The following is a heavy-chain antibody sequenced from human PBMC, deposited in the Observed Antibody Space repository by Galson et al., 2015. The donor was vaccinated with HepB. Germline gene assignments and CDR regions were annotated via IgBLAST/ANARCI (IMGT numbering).Heavy chain of an antibody. CDR3: ARDFYEMEAAARNWFDP. D-gene: IGHD6-13*01. Sequence: SVKVSCKASGYTFTSYGISWVRQAPGQGLEWMGWISAYNGNTNYAQKLQGRVTMTTDTSTSTAYMELRSLRSDDTAVYYCARDFYEMEAAARNWFDPWGQGTLVTVSS. CDR1: GYTFTSYG. CDR2: ISAYNGNT. V-gene: IGHV1-18*04. J-gene: IGHJ5*02.